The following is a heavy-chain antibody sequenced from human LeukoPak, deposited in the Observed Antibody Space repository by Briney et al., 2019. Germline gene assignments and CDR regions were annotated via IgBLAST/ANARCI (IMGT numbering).Heavy chain of an antibody. V-gene: IGHV1-18*04. CDR2: INPNSGNT. J-gene: IGHJ4*02. Sequence: ASVKVSCKASGYTFTGYYMHWVRQAPGQGLEWMGWINPNSGNTNYAQKLQGRVTMTTDTSTSTAYMELRSLRSDDTAVYYCARGPPRDFTYYGFWSGYVHFDYWGQGTLVTVSS. CDR1: GYTFTGYY. CDR3: ARGPPRDFTYYGFWSGYVHFDY. D-gene: IGHD3-3*01.